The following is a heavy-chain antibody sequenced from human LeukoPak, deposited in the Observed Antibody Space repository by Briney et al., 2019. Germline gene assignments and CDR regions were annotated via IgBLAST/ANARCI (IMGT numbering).Heavy chain of an antibody. J-gene: IGHJ6*03. CDR1: GFTFSSYA. D-gene: IGHD1-20*01. CDR3: AKAGITATYYDYMDV. Sequence: GGSLRLSCAASGFTFSSYAMSWVRQAPEKGLEWVSAISGSGGSTYYADSVKGRFTISRDNSKNTLYLQMNSLRAEDTAVYYCAKAGITATYYDYMDVWGRGTTVTVSS. CDR2: ISGSGGST. V-gene: IGHV3-23*01.